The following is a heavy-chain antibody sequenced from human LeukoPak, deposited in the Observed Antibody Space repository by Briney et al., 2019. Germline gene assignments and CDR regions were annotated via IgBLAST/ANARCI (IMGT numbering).Heavy chain of an antibody. CDR1: GFTFSSYS. D-gene: IGHD6-13*01. Sequence: GGSLRLSCAASGFTFSSYSMNWVRQAPGKGLEWVSSISSSSSYIYYADSVKGRFTISRDNAKNSLYLQMNSLRAEDTAVYCCARDSLAPGAFDIWGQGTMVTVSS. CDR2: ISSSSSYI. J-gene: IGHJ3*02. CDR3: ARDSLAPGAFDI. V-gene: IGHV3-21*01.